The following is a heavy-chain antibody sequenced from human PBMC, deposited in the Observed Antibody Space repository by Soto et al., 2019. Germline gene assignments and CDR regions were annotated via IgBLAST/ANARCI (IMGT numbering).Heavy chain of an antibody. CDR3: AHHRGYGVFDASDI. J-gene: IGHJ3*02. CDR1: GFTFSTCA. D-gene: IGHD4-17*01. Sequence: EAQLLESGGGLVQPGGSLRLSCVASGFTFSTCAMSWVRQAPGKGLEWVSALTPSGGETYYADSVKGRFTISRDNSMNALYLKMNSLRIEDTDLYYCAHHRGYGVFDASDIWGQGTMVTVSS. CDR2: LTPSGGET. V-gene: IGHV3-23*01.